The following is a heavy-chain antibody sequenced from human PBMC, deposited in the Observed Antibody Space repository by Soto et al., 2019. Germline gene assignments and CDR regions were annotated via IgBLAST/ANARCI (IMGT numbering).Heavy chain of an antibody. CDR1: GFTFSSYA. Sequence: GGSLRLSCAASGFTFSSYAMHWVRQAPGKGLEWVAVISYDGSNKYYADSVKGRFTISRDNSKNTLYLQMNSLRAEDTAVYYSTIFGVTVENYWGQGTLVTVSS. CDR3: TIFGVTVENY. D-gene: IGHD3-3*01. CDR2: ISYDGSNK. V-gene: IGHV3-30-3*01. J-gene: IGHJ4*02.